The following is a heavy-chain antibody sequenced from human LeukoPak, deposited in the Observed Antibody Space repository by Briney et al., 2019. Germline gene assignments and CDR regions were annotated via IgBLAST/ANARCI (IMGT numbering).Heavy chain of an antibody. Sequence: PGGSLRLSCAASGFTFSNYWIHWVRQAPDKGLVWASRINPAGNYANYADSVKGRFTISRDNAKNTVYLQMNSLRAEDTALFYCVRDWDHYDFDSWGQGTLVTVSS. CDR3: VRDWDHYDFDS. CDR2: INPAGNYA. V-gene: IGHV3-74*01. D-gene: IGHD3-3*01. J-gene: IGHJ5*01. CDR1: GFTFSNYW.